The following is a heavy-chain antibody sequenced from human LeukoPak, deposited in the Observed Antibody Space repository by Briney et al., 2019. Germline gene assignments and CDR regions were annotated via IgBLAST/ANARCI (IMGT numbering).Heavy chain of an antibody. CDR3: ARDRYSELGGSYMNY. D-gene: IGHD1-26*01. V-gene: IGHV1-69*13. CDR1: GGTFSSYA. Sequence: SVKVSCKASGGTFSSYAISWVRQAPGQGLEWMGGIIPIFDTANYAQKFQGRVTITADESTSTAYMELSSLRSEDTAVYYCARDRYSELGGSYMNYWGQGTLVTVSS. CDR2: IIPIFDTA. J-gene: IGHJ4*02.